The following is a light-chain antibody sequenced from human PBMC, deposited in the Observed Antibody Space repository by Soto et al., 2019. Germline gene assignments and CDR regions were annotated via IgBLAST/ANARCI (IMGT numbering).Light chain of an antibody. CDR2: DDS. Sequence: SYELTQPPSVSVAPGQTARITCGGNNIGGKSVHWYQQKPGQAPMLVVYDDSDRPSGIPERFSGSNSVNTATLTISRVAAGDEADYYCQVWESGRGVFGTGTKVTVL. V-gene: IGLV3-21*02. J-gene: IGLJ1*01. CDR1: NIGGKS. CDR3: QVWESGRGV.